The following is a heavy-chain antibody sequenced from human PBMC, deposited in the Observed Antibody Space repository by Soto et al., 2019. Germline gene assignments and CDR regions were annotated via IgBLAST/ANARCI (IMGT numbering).Heavy chain of an antibody. V-gene: IGHV1-18*01. J-gene: IGHJ3*02. Sequence: ASVKVSCKASGYTFASYGISWVRQAPGQGLEWMGWISAYNGNTNYAQKLQGRVTMTTDTSTSTAYMELRGLRSDDTAVYYCASSDYGAFDIWGQGTMVTVSS. CDR3: ASSDYGAFDI. CDR2: ISAYNGNT. D-gene: IGHD4-17*01. CDR1: GYTFASYG.